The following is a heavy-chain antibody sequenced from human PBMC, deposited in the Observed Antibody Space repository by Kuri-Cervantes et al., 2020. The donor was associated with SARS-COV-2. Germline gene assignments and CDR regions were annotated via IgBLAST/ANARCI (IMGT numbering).Heavy chain of an antibody. CDR1: RFTFNNYS. Sequence: GESLKISCADSRFTFNNYSMSWVRQAPGKGLEWVSGISGSGDNTYYADSVKGRFTISRDNFKHTVYQQINSLRAEDTAVYYCAREESNDHHDHYDYYMDVWGKGTTVTVSS. CDR3: AREESNDHHDHYDYYMDV. J-gene: IGHJ6*03. CDR2: ISGSGDNT. D-gene: IGHD1-1*01. V-gene: IGHV3-23*01.